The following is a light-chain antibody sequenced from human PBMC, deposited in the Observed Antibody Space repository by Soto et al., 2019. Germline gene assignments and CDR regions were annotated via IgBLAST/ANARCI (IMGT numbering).Light chain of an antibody. Sequence: QSALTQPASVSGSPGQSITISCTGTSSDVGGYNYVSWYQQHPGKAPKLISFEVSNRPSGVSNRFSGSKSGNTASLTISGLQAEDEADYYCNSYTSSRTHYVFGTGTKLTVL. CDR2: EVS. V-gene: IGLV2-14*01. CDR1: SSDVGGYNY. J-gene: IGLJ1*01. CDR3: NSYTSSRTHYV.